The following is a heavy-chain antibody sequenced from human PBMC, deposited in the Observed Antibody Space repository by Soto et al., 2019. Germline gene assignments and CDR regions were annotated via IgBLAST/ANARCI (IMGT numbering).Heavy chain of an antibody. V-gene: IGHV1-18*01. J-gene: IGHJ4*02. D-gene: IGHD5-12*01. CDR3: ARDGYNDVFDY. CDR1: GYTFTMYG. Sequence: ASVKVSCKASGYTFTMYGISCVGQAPGQGREWMGWISAYNGNTNYAQRLQGRVTMTTDTSTSTAYMELRSLRSDDTAVYYCARDGYNDVFDYWGQGTLVTVSS. CDR2: ISAYNGNT.